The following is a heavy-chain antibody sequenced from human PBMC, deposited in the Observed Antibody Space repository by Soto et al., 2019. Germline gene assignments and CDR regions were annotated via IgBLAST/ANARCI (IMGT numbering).Heavy chain of an antibody. CDR1: GFSLSTSGVG. CDR3: AHTDSPRYDILTGYYKSHFDY. J-gene: IGHJ4*02. D-gene: IGHD3-9*01. Sequence: QITLKESGPTLVKPTQTLTLTCTFSGFSLSTSGVGVGWIRQPPGKALEWLALIYWDDDKRYSPSLKSRLTITKATSKNQVVLTMTNMDPVDTATYYCAHTDSPRYDILTGYYKSHFDYWGQGTLVTVSS. CDR2: IYWDDDK. V-gene: IGHV2-5*02.